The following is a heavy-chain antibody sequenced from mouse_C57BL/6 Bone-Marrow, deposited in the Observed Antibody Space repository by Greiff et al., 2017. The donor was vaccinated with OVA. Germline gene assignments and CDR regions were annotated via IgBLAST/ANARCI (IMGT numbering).Heavy chain of an antibody. V-gene: IGHV2-4*01. J-gene: IGHJ4*01. D-gene: IGHD4-1*01. CDR3: AKNPLGAMDY. CDR2: IWSGGST. CDR1: GFSLTSYG. Sequence: VKLMESGPGLVQPSQSLSITCTVSGFSLTSYGVHWVRQPPGKGLEWLGVIWSGGSTDSNAAFISRLSLSKDNSKSQVFFKMNSLQADDTAIYYCAKNPLGAMDYWGQGTSVTVSS.